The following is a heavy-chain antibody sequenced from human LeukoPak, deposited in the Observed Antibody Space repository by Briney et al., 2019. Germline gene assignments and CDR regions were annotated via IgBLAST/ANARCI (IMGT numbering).Heavy chain of an antibody. V-gene: IGHV3-11*04. CDR1: GFTFSDYF. J-gene: IGHJ4*02. D-gene: IGHD2-2*01. CDR3: ARDAMSFDY. Sequence: GGSLRLSCVASGFTFSDYFMSWIRQAPGKGLEWLSFINSAGDNIYYADSVKGRFTISRDNAKNSLYLQMNSLRAEDTAVYYCARDAMSFDYWGQGTLVTVS. CDR2: INSAGDNI.